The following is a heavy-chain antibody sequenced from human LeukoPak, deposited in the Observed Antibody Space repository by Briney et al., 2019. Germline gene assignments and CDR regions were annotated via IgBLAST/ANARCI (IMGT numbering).Heavy chain of an antibody. Sequence: PGGSLRLSCAGSGFIFGGYTMNWVRQAPGKGLEWLSYISPSGENKLYADSVRGRFSISRDNAKNSAYLQMDSLRAEDTAVYYCASRRSGWLNDAFDIWGQGTMVTVTS. D-gene: IGHD6-19*01. V-gene: IGHV3-48*01. J-gene: IGHJ3*02. CDR2: ISPSGENK. CDR3: ASRRSGWLNDAFDI. CDR1: GFIFGGYT.